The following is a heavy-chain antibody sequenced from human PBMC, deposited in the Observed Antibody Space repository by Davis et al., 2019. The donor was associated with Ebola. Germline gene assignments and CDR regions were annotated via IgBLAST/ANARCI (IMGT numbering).Heavy chain of an antibody. CDR2: ISASGGST. V-gene: IGHV3-23*01. J-gene: IGHJ4*02. D-gene: IGHD1-26*01. CDR3: AKVTWESTGDY. Sequence: GESLKISCAASGFTFSSYGMHWVRQAPGKGLEWVSHISASGGSTRYADSVKGRFTISSDLSKSTVYLQMNSLRVDDTAIYYCAKVTWESTGDYWGQGTRVTVSS. CDR1: GFTFSSYG.